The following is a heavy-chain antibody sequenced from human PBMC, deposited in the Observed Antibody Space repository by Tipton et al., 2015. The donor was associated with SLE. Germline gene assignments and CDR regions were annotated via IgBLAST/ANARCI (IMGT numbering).Heavy chain of an antibody. J-gene: IGHJ5*02. D-gene: IGHD2-2*01. Sequence: PGLVKPSETLSLTCTVSGDSVSSYYWSWIRQPPGRGLEWIGYVYYSGSTNYNPSLKSRVTISLDTSRNQFSLKLSSVTAADTAVYYCAREPAASGWFDPWGQGTLVTVSS. CDR2: VYYSGST. CDR1: GDSVSSYY. V-gene: IGHV4-59*02. CDR3: AREPAASGWFDP.